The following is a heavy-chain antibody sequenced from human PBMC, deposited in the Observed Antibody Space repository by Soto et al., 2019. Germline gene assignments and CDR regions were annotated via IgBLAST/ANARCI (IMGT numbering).Heavy chain of an antibody. J-gene: IGHJ4*02. Sequence: PVGSLRLSCAASGFSFGSYALSWVRQAPGKGLEWVSTISGSDGKTFYADSVKGRFSISRDTSQSTLYLQMNSLRADDTAIYYCARWSYLDYWGQGTRVTVPQ. CDR2: ISGSDGKT. CDR1: GFSFGSYA. CDR3: ARWSYLDY. V-gene: IGHV3-23*01. D-gene: IGHD3-3*01.